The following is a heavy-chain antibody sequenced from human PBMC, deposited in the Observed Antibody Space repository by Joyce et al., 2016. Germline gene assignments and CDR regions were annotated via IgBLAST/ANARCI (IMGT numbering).Heavy chain of an antibody. Sequence: EVQLVESGGGLVQPGGSVRLSCAASGFMFSEYWMTWVRPAPGQGLEWGAGINQDGGDVYCVASLRGRCTISRDNANSSVFLQMNSVRAEDTAVYYCARAASYGDYVDAFDIWGQGTMVTVSS. D-gene: IGHD4-17*01. CDR2: INQDGGDV. V-gene: IGHV3-7*03. J-gene: IGHJ3*02. CDR3: ARAASYGDYVDAFDI. CDR1: GFMFSEYW.